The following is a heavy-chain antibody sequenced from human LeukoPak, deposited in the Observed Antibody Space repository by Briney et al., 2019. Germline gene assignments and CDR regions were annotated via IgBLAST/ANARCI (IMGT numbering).Heavy chain of an antibody. CDR1: GFTFSSYA. V-gene: IGHV3-23*01. J-gene: IGHJ4*02. Sequence: GGSLRLSCAASGFTFSSYAMSWVRQAPGKGLEWVSAISGSGGSTYYADSVKGRFTISRDNSKNTLCLQMNSLRAEDTAVYYCAKDRQQWLVGDYFDYWGQGTLVTVSS. D-gene: IGHD6-19*01. CDR3: AKDRQQWLVGDYFDY. CDR2: ISGSGGST.